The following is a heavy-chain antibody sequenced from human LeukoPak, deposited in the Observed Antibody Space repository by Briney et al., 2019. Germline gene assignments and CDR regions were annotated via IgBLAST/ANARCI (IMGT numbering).Heavy chain of an antibody. V-gene: IGHV3-23*01. CDR2: ISGSGGST. J-gene: IGHJ4*02. CDR3: AVNYNWNYEVSSD. D-gene: IGHD1-7*01. CDR1: GFSFSDYW. Sequence: QSGGSLRLSCAASGFSFSDYWMSWVRQAPGKGLEWVSAISGSGGSTYYADSVKGRFTISRDNSKNTLYLQMNSLRAEDTAVYYCAVNYNWNYEVSSDWGQGTLVTVSS.